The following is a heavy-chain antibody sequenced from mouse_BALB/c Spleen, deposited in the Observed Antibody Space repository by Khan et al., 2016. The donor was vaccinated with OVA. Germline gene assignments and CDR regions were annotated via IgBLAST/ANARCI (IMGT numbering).Heavy chain of an antibody. V-gene: IGHV2-9*02. CDR1: GFSLTSYG. CDR2: IWAGGRT. CDR3: ARAVYYGAWFAY. Sequence: QVQLKESGPGLVAPSQTLSITCTVSGFSLTSYGVHWVRQPPGKGLEWLGVIWAGGRTNHNSALMSRLSISKDNSKSQVFLKRNSLQTDDTAMYYCARAVYYGAWFAYWGQGTLVTVSA. D-gene: IGHD1-1*01. J-gene: IGHJ3*01.